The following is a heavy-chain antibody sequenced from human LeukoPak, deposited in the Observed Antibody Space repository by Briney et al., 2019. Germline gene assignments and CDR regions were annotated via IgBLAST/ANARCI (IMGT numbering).Heavy chain of an antibody. J-gene: IGHJ5*02. V-gene: IGHV4-34*01. CDR2: INHSGST. CDR1: GGFFSGYY. Sequence: SETLSLICAVYGGFFSGYYWLWIRQPPGKGLVCIGEINHSGSTNYNPSLKSRVTISVDTSKNQFSLKLSSVTAADPAVYYCARRGRTGVAFGSGSYYPWGQGTLVTVSS. D-gene: IGHD3-10*01. CDR3: ARRGRTGVAFGSGSYYP.